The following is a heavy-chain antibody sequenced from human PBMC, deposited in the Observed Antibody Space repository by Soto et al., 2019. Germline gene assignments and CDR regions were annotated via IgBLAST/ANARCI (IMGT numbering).Heavy chain of an antibody. CDR1: GFTFGDYW. CDR3: AIVVFEILRRAPRRTHF. D-gene: IGHD3-3*01. V-gene: IGHV3-7*03. J-gene: IGHJ4*02. Sequence: GGSLRLSCAASGFTFGDYWMTWVRQAPGKGLEWVANLKRDGRERYYVDSVKGRFSVSRDNAKNSLYLQMNNLRPEDTAGYYCAIVVFEILRRAPRRTHFRGKATLLSVSS. CDR2: LKRDGRER.